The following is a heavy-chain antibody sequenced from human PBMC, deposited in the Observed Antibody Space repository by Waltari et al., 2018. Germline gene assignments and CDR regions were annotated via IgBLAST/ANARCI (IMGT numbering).Heavy chain of an antibody. CDR1: AGPISSCSYY. CDR2: LYTSGST. J-gene: IGHJ3*02. D-gene: IGHD3-22*01. V-gene: IGHV4-61*02. CDR3: AREDDYYDSSGDAFDI. Sequence: QVQLQESSPGLVKPSQTLSLTSPFSAGPISSCSYYWSWHRNPAGKGREGIGRLYTSGSTNDNPAHKIRVTIAVDTYKNQCSLKLSSVSAADTAVYYCAREDDYYDSSGDAFDIWGQGTMVTVSS.